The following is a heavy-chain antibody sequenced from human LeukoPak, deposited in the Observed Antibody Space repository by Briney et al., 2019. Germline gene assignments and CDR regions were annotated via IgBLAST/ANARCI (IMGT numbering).Heavy chain of an antibody. CDR1: GFTFTSYW. V-gene: IGHV3-7*01. Sequence: GGSLRLSCAASGFTFTSYWMTWVRQAPGKGLEWVANVRQDGGATYYGDSVKGRFTVSRDNSKNTLYLQMNSLGAEDTAVYFCAREPLLPLSASSYYLDSWGQGALVIVSS. J-gene: IGHJ4*02. CDR3: AREPLLPLSASSYYLDS. CDR2: VRQDGGAT.